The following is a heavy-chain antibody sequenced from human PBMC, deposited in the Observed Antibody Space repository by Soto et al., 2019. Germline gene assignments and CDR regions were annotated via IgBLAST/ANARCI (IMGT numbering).Heavy chain of an antibody. CDR3: ASLGILTGYYNDY. D-gene: IGHD3-9*01. Sequence: GGSLRLSCAVSGFTFSSYWMTWFRQAPGKGLECVATIKEDGSEKYYVDSVKGRFTISADKSISTAYLQWSSLKASDTAMYYCASLGILTGYYNDYWGQGTLVTVSS. CDR2: IKEDGSEK. V-gene: IGHV3-7*03. CDR1: GFTFSSYW. J-gene: IGHJ4*02.